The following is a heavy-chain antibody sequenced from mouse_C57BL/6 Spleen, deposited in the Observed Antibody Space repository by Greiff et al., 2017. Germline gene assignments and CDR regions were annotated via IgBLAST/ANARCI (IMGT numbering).Heavy chain of an antibody. Sequence: EVHLVESGDGLVKPGGSLTLSCAASGFTFSSYAMSWVSQTPEKRLVWVAYFSSYGDYIYYAATVKGRFTISRDNARNTLYLQMSSLKSEDTAMYYCTRVAEADYAMDDWGQGTSVTVSS. V-gene: IGHV5-9-1*02. J-gene: IGHJ4*01. CDR2: FSSYGDYI. CDR1: GFTFSSYA. CDR3: TRVAEADYAMDD.